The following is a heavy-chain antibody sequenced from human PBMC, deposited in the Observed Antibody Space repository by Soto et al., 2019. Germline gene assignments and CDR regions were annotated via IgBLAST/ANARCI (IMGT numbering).Heavy chain of an antibody. CDR1: GLTSSSYA. CDR3: AKVTSSDFWSGYADAFDI. CDR2: ISGSGGST. D-gene: IGHD3-3*01. V-gene: IGHV3-23*01. J-gene: IGHJ3*02. Sequence: ILSCAASGLTSSSYAMSRVRKTPGKGLEWVSAISGSGGSTYYADSVKGRFTISRDNSKNTLYLQMNSLRAEDTAVYYCAKVTSSDFWSGYADAFDIWGQGTMVTVSS.